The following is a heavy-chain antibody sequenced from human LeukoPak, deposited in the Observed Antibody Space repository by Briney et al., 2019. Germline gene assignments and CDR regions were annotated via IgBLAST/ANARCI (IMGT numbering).Heavy chain of an antibody. CDR3: TIGSGINIAVAGRFDY. CDR1: GFTFSSYA. V-gene: IGHV3-23*01. CDR2: VNGIGDRT. J-gene: IGHJ4*02. D-gene: IGHD6-19*01. Sequence: PGGSLRLSCAVSGFTFSSYALSWVRQAPGKGLEWVSSVNGIGDRTHCADSVKGRFTISRDNSKNTLYLQMDSLRAEDTALYYCTIGSGINIAVAGRFDYGGQGTLVTVSS.